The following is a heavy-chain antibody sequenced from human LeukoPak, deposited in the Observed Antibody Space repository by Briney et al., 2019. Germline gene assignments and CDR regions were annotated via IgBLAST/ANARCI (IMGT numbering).Heavy chain of an antibody. J-gene: IGHJ6*02. CDR1: GGSVSSYY. D-gene: IGHD2-2*01. CDR2: IYYSGST. CDR3: AGYSSTFYFYYGMDL. Sequence: SETLSLTCTVSGGSVSSYYWSWIRQPPGKGLEWVGCIYYSGSTNYSPSLKSRATISVDTSKNQFSLNLSSVTPADTAVYYCAGYSSTFYFYYGMDLWGQGTTVTVSS. V-gene: IGHV4-59*02.